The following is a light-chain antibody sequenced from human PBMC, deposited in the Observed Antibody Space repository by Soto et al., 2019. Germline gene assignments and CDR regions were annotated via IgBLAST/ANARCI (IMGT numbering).Light chain of an antibody. CDR1: QSISSY. J-gene: IGKJ3*01. Sequence: DIQMTQSPSSLSASVGDRVTITCRASQSISSYLNWYQQKPGKAPKLLIYAASSLQSGVPSRFSGSGSGTDCTLTISSLQPEDFATYYSQQSYSTPFTFGPGTKVDIK. V-gene: IGKV1-39*01. CDR2: AAS. CDR3: QQSYSTPFT.